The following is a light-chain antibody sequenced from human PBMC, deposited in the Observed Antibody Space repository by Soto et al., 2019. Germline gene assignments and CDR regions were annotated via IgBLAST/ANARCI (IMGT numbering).Light chain of an antibody. CDR1: SSDVGGYNY. J-gene: IGLJ1*01. CDR2: EVS. Sequence: QSVLTQPVSVSGSPGQSITISCTGTSSDVGGYNYVSWYQQHPGKAPKLMIYEVSNRPSGVSNRFSGSKSGNTASLTISGLQAEDEADYYCSSYTSSSTFYVLGTGTKVTVL. CDR3: SSYTSSSTFYV. V-gene: IGLV2-14*01.